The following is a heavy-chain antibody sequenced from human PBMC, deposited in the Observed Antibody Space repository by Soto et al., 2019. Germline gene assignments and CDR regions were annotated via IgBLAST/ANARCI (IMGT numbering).Heavy chain of an antibody. Sequence: GGSLRLSCAASGFTFRNDGMNWVRQAPGKGLEWVSYIGLGSSTKYYADSVEGRFTISRDNAKNSLYLQMNSLRAEDTAVYYCARDQLYYNDISGRPLNAFDVWGQGTMVTVSS. D-gene: IGHD3-22*01. CDR3: ARDQLYYNDISGRPLNAFDV. CDR2: IGLGSSTK. CDR1: GFTFRNDG. V-gene: IGHV3-48*01. J-gene: IGHJ3*01.